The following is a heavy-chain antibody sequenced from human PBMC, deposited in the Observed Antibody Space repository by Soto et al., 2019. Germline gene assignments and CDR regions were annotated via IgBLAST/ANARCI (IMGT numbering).Heavy chain of an antibody. V-gene: IGHV3-23*01. Sequence: GGSVRLSCAASGFTFSGYAMSWVRQAPGKGLEWILASKGGGGRTYYADSVKGRFTISRDNSKNTLYVQMNSLRAEDTAVYYCAKGRPRRDCSSTSCSRYYYYGMDVWGQGTTVTVSS. CDR3: AKGRPRRDCSSTSCSRYYYYGMDV. J-gene: IGHJ6*02. CDR1: GFTFSGYA. D-gene: IGHD2-2*01. CDR2: SKGGGGRT.